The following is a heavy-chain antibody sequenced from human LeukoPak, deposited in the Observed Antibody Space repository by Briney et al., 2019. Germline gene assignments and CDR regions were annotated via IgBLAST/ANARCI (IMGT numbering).Heavy chain of an antibody. Sequence: KPSETLSLTCTVPGVSIRSYYWSWIRQPPGKGLEWIGYMYYSGNTNYNPSLKSRVTISVDMSKNQFSLKLSSVTAADTAVYYCARRTYYDFWSGSWGQGTLVTVSS. D-gene: IGHD3-3*01. V-gene: IGHV4-59*12. J-gene: IGHJ5*02. CDR2: MYYSGNT. CDR3: ARRTYYDFWSGS. CDR1: GVSIRSYY.